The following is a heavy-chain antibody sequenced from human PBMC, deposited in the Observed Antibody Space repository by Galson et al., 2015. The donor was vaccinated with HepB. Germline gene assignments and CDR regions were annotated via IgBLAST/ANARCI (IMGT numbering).Heavy chain of an antibody. CDR3: ARDRITMVRGVIITDWFDP. J-gene: IGHJ5*02. Sequence: SVKVSCKASGYTFTSYGISWVRQAPGQGLEWMGWINTNTGNPTYAQGFTGRFVFSLDTSVSTAYLQISSLKAEDTAVYYCARDRITMVRGVIITDWFDPWGQGTLVTVSS. CDR2: INTNTGNP. V-gene: IGHV7-4-1*02. D-gene: IGHD3-10*01. CDR1: GYTFTSYG.